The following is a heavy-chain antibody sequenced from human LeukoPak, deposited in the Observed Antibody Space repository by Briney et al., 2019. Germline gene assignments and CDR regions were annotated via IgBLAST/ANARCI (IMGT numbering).Heavy chain of an antibody. CDR2: INPNSGGT. CDR1: GYTFTGYY. Sequence: EASVKVSCKASGYTFTGYYMHWVRQAPGQGLEWMGWINPNSGGTNYAQKFQGRVTMTRDTSISTAYMELSRLRSEDTAVYYCARDPEMATTGPDAFDIWGQGTMVTVSS. V-gene: IGHV1-2*02. J-gene: IGHJ3*02. CDR3: ARDPEMATTGPDAFDI. D-gene: IGHD5-24*01.